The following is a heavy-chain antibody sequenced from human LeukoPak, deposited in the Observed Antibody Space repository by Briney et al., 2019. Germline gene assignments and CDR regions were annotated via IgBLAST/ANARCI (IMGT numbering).Heavy chain of an antibody. D-gene: IGHD4-11*01. J-gene: IGHJ4*02. V-gene: IGHV4-61*01. CDR2: IDYRGST. CDR3: ARHIIYSKKPSFDH. CDR1: GGSISSSSYY. Sequence: ASETLSLTCTVSGGSISSSSYYWSWIRQPPGKGLEWIGYIDYRGSTNYNPSLKSRVTISVDTSKNQFSLQLGSVTAADTAVYYCARHIIYSKKPSFDHWGQGTLVTVS.